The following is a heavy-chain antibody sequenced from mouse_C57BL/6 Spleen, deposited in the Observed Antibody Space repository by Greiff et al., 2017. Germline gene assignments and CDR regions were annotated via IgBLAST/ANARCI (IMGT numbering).Heavy chain of an antibody. D-gene: IGHD2-1*01. CDR2: ILPGSGST. J-gene: IGHJ3*01. V-gene: IGHV1-9*01. CDR3: ARWAYGNPAWFAY. Sequence: QVQLQQSGAELMKPGASVKLSCKATGYTFTGYWIEWVKQRPGHGLEWIGEILPGSGSTNDNEKFKGKATFTADTSSNTAYMQLSSLTTEDSAIYYCARWAYGNPAWFAYWGQGTLVTVSA. CDR1: GYTFTGYW.